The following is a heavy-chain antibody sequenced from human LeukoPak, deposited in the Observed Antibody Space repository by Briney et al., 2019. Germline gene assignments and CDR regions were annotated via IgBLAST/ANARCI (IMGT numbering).Heavy chain of an antibody. Sequence: QPSETLSLTCAVSDDSFSSHYWTWIRQPPGKGLEWIGYISYIGRTNYNPSLKSRVTISIDTSKNQFSLKLTSVTAADTAVYYCARDLVTVTKGFDIWGQGTMVSVSS. CDR2: ISYIGRT. V-gene: IGHV4-59*11. J-gene: IGHJ3*02. D-gene: IGHD4-17*01. CDR1: DDSFSSHY. CDR3: ARDLVTVTKGFDI.